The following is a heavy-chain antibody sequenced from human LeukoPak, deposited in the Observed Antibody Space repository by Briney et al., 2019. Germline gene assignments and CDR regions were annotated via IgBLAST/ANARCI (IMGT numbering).Heavy chain of an antibody. J-gene: IGHJ4*02. CDR3: ARAYHYGYSSGWYAVDY. CDR2: MNPNSGNT. V-gene: IGHV1-8*01. Sequence: ASVKVSCKASGYTFTSYDINWVRQATGQGLEWMGWMNPNSGNTGYAQKSQGRVTMTRNTSISTAYMELSSLRSEDTAVYYCARAYHYGYSSGWYAVDYWGQGTLVTVSS. CDR1: GYTFTSYD. D-gene: IGHD6-19*01.